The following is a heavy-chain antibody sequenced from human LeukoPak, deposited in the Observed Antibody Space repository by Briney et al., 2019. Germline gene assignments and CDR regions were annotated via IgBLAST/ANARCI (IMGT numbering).Heavy chain of an antibody. V-gene: IGHV3-23*01. CDR2: ISGSGGST. CDR3: ATDNGDDAGGY. D-gene: IGHD4-17*01. J-gene: IGHJ4*02. Sequence: GGSLRLSCAASGFTFSGYAMNWVRQAPGKGLEWVSVISGSGGSTYYADSVKGRFTISRDISKNTLYLQMNSLRAEDTAVYYCATDNGDDAGGYWGQGTLVTVSS. CDR1: GFTFSGYA.